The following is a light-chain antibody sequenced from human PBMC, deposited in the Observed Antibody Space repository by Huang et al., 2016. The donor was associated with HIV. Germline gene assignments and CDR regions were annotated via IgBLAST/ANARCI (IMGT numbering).Light chain of an antibody. CDR1: QTISSN. CDR3: QQYNDWLSLT. CDR2: GAS. V-gene: IGKV3-15*01. J-gene: IGKJ4*01. Sequence: EIVMTQSPATLSVSPGERATLSCRASQTISSNLAWYQQKPGQAPRLRIYGASTRATGVPVRFSGSGSGTEFTLTISSLQFEDSAVYYCQQYNDWLSLTFGGGTKVGIK.